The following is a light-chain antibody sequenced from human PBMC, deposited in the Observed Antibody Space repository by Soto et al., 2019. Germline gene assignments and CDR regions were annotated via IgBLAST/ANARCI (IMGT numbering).Light chain of an antibody. CDR2: KAS. J-gene: IGKJ3*01. CDR1: QTISSW. CDR3: QQYGSSPPFT. V-gene: IGKV1-5*03. Sequence: DIQMTQSPSTLSGSVGDRVTITCRASQTISSWLAWYQQKPGKAPKLLIYKASTLKSGVPSRFSGSGSGTEFTLTISRLEPEDFAVYYCQQYGSSPPFTFGPGTKVDIK.